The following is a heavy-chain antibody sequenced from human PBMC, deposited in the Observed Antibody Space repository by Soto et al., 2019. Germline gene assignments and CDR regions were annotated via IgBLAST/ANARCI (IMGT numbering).Heavy chain of an antibody. V-gene: IGHV1-18*01. CDR3: ARVMQRVRGVILEKPNYYYYMDV. D-gene: IGHD3-10*01. CDR2: ISAYNGNT. J-gene: IGHJ6*03. Sequence: ASVKVSCKASGYTFTSYGISWVRQAPGQGLEWMGWISAYNGNTNYAQKLQGRVTMTTDTSTSTAYMELRSLRSDDTAVYYCARVMQRVRGVILEKPNYYYYMDVWGKGTTVTVSS. CDR1: GYTFTSYG.